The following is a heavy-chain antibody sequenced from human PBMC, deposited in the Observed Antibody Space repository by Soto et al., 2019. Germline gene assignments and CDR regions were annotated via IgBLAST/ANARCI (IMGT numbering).Heavy chain of an antibody. D-gene: IGHD2-15*01. Sequence: PSETLSLTCTVAGGSISSYNWNWIRQPPGKGLEWIGNIFHSGGTSYNPSLKSRVTISLDTSKNQFSLRLTSVTAADTAVYYCARQAREGHNSAGYWGQGILVTVSS. J-gene: IGHJ4*02. CDR3: ARQAREGHNSAGY. CDR2: IFHSGGT. V-gene: IGHV4-59*08. CDR1: GGSISSYN.